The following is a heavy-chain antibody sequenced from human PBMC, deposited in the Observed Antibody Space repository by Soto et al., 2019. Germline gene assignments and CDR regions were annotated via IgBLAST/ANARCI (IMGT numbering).Heavy chain of an antibody. Sequence: GGSLRLSCAASGFTFSSYNMNWVRQAPGKGLECVSSISSRSSYIYYADSVKGRFTISRDNAKNSLYLQMNSLRAEDTAVYYCARSAGDYYGMDVWGQGTTVTVSS. V-gene: IGHV3-21*01. CDR2: ISSRSSYI. J-gene: IGHJ6*02. D-gene: IGHD3-10*01. CDR1: GFTFSSYN. CDR3: ARSAGDYYGMDV.